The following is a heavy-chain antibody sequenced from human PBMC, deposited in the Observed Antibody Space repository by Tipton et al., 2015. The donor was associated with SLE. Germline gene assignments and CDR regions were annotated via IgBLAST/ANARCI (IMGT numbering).Heavy chain of an antibody. V-gene: IGHV4-59*01. CDR3: ARDVYYYDSSNYYSPSYYYGLDV. J-gene: IGHJ6*02. CDR2: VYDSGST. CDR1: GYSMNSNY. Sequence: TLSLNCLVSGYSMNSNYWSWIRQSPGKGLEWIGYVYDSGSTTYNPSLRSRVAISVDPSKNQFSLELFFVTAADTAIYYCARDVYYYDSSNYYSPSYYYGLDVWGPGTAVTVSS. D-gene: IGHD3-22*01.